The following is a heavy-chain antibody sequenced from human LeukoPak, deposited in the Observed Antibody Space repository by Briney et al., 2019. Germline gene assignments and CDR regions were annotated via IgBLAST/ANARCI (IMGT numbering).Heavy chain of an antibody. J-gene: IGHJ3*02. CDR3: TTDLVLVDRFGELGNDAFDI. CDR2: IKSKTDGGTT. D-gene: IGHD3-10*01. Sequence: KPGGSLRLSCAASGFTFSNAWMSWVRQAPGKGLEWVGRIKSKTDGGTTDYAAPVKGRFTLSRDDSKNMLYLQMNSLKTEDTALYHCTTDLVLVDRFGELGNDAFDIWGQGTMVTVSS. V-gene: IGHV3-15*01. CDR1: GFTFSNAW.